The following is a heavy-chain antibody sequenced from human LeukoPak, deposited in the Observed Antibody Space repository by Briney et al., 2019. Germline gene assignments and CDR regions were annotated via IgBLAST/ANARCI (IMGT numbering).Heavy chain of an antibody. CDR1: GGSISSSSYY. D-gene: IGHD2-2*01. Sequence: SETLSLTCTVSGGSISSSSYYWGWIRQPPGKGLEWIGSIYYSGSTYYNPSLKSRVTISVDTSKNQFSLKLSSVTAADTAVYYCARAPLYCSSTSCYFAGFDPWGQGTLVTVPS. CDR2: IYYSGST. V-gene: IGHV4-39*07. J-gene: IGHJ5*02. CDR3: ARAPLYCSSTSCYFAGFDP.